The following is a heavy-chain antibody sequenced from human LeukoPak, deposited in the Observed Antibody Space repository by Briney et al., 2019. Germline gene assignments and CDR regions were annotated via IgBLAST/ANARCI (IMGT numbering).Heavy chain of an antibody. V-gene: IGHV3-30*04. CDR2: ISYDGSNK. D-gene: IGHD3-3*01. J-gene: IGHJ5*02. Sequence: GGSLRLSCAASGFTFSSFGVHWVRQAPGKGLEWVAVISYDGSNKYYADSVKGRFTISRDNSKNTLYLEMNSLRAEDTAVYYCARERERFLNLWGQGTLVTVSS. CDR3: ARERERFLNL. CDR1: GFTFSSFG.